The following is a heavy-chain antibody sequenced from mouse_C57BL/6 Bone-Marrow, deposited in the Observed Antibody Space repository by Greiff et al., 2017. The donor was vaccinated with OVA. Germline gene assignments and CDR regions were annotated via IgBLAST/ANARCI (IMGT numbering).Heavy chain of an antibody. D-gene: IGHD1-1*01. CDR1: GYSFTGYY. CDR3: ARGGPFTTVVAHFDY. V-gene: IGHV1-42*01. Sequence: EVQLVESGPELVKPGASVKISCKASGYSFTGYYMNWVKQSPEKSLEWIGEINPSTGGTTYNQKFKAKATLTVDKSSSTAYMQLKSLTSEDSAVYYCARGGPFTTVVAHFDYWGQGTTLTVSS. CDR2: INPSTGGT. J-gene: IGHJ2*01.